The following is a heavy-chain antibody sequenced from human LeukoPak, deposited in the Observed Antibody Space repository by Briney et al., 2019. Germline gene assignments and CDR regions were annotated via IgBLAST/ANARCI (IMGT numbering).Heavy chain of an antibody. Sequence: PWGSLRLSCAASGFTFSSYSMNWVRQAPGKGLEWVSSISSSSSYIYYADSVKGRFTISRDNAKNSLYLQMNSLRAEDTAVYYCARDLRALRLSIAVPDYWGQGTLVTVSS. CDR1: GFTFSSYS. CDR2: ISSSSSYI. CDR3: ARDLRALRLSIAVPDY. D-gene: IGHD6-19*01. V-gene: IGHV3-21*01. J-gene: IGHJ4*02.